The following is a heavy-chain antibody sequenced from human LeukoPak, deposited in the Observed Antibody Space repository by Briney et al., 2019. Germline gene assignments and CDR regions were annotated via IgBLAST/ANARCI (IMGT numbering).Heavy chain of an antibody. V-gene: IGHV4-61*02. J-gene: IGHJ4*02. D-gene: IGHD6-13*01. Sequence: SETLSLTCTVSGGSISSGSYYWSWIRQPAGKGPEWIGRIYTSGSTNYNPSLKSRVTISVDTSKNQFSLKLSSVTAADTAVYYCARNSIAAAGYPDYWGQGTLVTVSS. CDR1: GGSISSGSYY. CDR3: ARNSIAAAGYPDY. CDR2: IYTSGST.